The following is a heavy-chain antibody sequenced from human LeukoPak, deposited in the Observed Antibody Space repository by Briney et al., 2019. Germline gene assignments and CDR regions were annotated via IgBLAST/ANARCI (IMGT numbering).Heavy chain of an antibody. CDR1: GGSFSGYY. CDR3: ARGGSSSWTHNWFDP. D-gene: IGHD6-13*01. Sequence: SETLSLTCAVYGGSFSGYYWSWIRQPPGKGLEWIGEINHSGSTNYNPSLKSRVTISVDTSKNQFSPKLSSVTAADTAVYYCARGGSSSWTHNWFDPWGQGTLVTVSS. CDR2: INHSGST. V-gene: IGHV4-34*01. J-gene: IGHJ5*02.